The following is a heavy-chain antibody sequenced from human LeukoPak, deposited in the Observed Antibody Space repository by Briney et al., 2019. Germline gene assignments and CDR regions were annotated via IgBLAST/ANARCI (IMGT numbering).Heavy chain of an antibody. J-gene: IGHJ4*02. CDR3: ASHTLDSSSFDY. CDR2: IYYSGTT. D-gene: IGHD6-6*01. Sequence: PSETLSLTCTVSGGSITNYYWSWIPQPPGKGLEWIGYIYYSGTTNYNPSLKSRVTISVDTSKKQFSLNLSSVTAADTPVYYCASHTLDSSSFDYWGQGTLVTVSS. CDR1: GGSITNYY. V-gene: IGHV4-59*01.